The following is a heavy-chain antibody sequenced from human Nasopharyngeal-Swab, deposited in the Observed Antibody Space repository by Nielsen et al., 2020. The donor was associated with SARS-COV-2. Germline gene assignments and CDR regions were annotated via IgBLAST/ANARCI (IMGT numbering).Heavy chain of an antibody. CDR1: GFTFSSYS. D-gene: IGHD4-17*01. CDR2: ISSSSYI. J-gene: IGHJ4*02. CDR3: ARVGIYGDYDLYFDY. Sequence: GGSLRLSCAASGFTFSSYSMNWVRQAPGKGLEWVSSISSSSYIYYADSVKGRFTISRDNAKNSLYLQMNSLRAEDTAVYYCARVGIYGDYDLYFDYWGQGTLVTVSS. V-gene: IGHV3-21*01.